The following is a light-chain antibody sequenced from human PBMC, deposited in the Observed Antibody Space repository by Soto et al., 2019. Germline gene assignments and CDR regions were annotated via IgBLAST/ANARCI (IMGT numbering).Light chain of an antibody. Sequence: QSVLTQPASVSGSPGRSITISCTGTSSDVGGYNYVSWYQQHPGKAPKLMIFDVSNRPSGVSNRFSGSKSGNTASLTISGLQAEDEADYYCSSYTSSSTLEFVFGTGTKVTVL. V-gene: IGLV2-14*01. J-gene: IGLJ1*01. CDR3: SSYTSSSTLEFV. CDR2: DVS. CDR1: SSDVGGYNY.